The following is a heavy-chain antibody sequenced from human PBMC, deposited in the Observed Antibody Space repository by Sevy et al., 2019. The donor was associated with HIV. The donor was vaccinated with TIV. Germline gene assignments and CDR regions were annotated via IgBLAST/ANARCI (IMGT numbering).Heavy chain of an antibody. CDR2: IIPIVGTA. CDR1: GGTFSSYA. CDR3: AKLRGGVATIRDYYYYGMDV. Sequence: ASVKVSCKASGGTFSSYAISWVRQAPGQGLEWMGGIIPIVGTANYAQKFQGRVTITADESTSTAYMELSSLRSEDTAVYYCAKLRGGVATIRDYYYYGMDVWGQWTTVTVSS. J-gene: IGHJ6*02. V-gene: IGHV1-69*13. D-gene: IGHD5-12*01.